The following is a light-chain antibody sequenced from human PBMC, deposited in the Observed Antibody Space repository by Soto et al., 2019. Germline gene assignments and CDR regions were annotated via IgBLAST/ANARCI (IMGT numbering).Light chain of an antibody. J-gene: IGLJ1*01. CDR3: CSYAGSSYYV. V-gene: IGLV2-8*01. Sequence: QSALTQPPSASGSPGQSVTISCTGTSSDIGAYDYVSWYQQHPGKVPKLIIYEVTKRPSGVPDRFSASKSGNTASLTVSGLQAEDEADYYCCSYAGSSYYVFGSGTKVTVL. CDR2: EVT. CDR1: SSDIGAYDY.